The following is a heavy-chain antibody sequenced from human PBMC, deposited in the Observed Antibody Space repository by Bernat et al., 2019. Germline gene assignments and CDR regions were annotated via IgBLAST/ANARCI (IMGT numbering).Heavy chain of an antibody. J-gene: IGHJ6*02. CDR1: GFTFSSYA. Sequence: EVQLLESGGGLVQPGGSLRLSCAASGFTFSSYAMSWVRQAPGKGLEWVSAISGSGGSTYYADSVKGRFTISRDNSKNTLYLQMNSLRAEDTAVYYCAKTRTISSGYYDKYYYYYGMDVWGQGTTVTVSS. V-gene: IGHV3-23*01. CDR2: ISGSGGST. CDR3: AKTRTISSGYYDKYYYYYGMDV. D-gene: IGHD3-22*01.